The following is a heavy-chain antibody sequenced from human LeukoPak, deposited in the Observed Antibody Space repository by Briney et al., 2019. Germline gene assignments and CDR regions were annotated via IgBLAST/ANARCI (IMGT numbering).Heavy chain of an antibody. V-gene: IGHV3-74*01. J-gene: IGHJ4*02. CDR2: ISSDGSIT. CDR3: ARDIVAAGLFLDY. CDR1: EFIFSTYW. D-gene: IGHD1-26*01. Sequence: GGSPRLSCAASEFIFSTYWMHWVRQAPGKGLVWVSRISSDGSITNYADSVKGRFTISRDNAKNSLYLQMNSLRVEDTAVYYCARDIVAAGLFLDYWGQGTPVTVSS.